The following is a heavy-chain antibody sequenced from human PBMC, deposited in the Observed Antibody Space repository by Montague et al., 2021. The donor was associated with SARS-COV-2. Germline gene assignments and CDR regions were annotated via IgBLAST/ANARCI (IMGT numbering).Heavy chain of an antibody. CDR2: VTSSGAYL. J-gene: IGHJ3*01. V-gene: IGHV3-21*06. Sequence: SLRLSCAASGFAFTTYTMSWVRQAPGKGLEWVSSVTSSGAYLYYADSVXVLFTISSDNAKNSLYLQLNSLRAEDTAVYYCARDRVLQFFDLDDAFDLWGQGTMVTVSS. CDR1: GFAFTTYT. CDR3: ARDRVLQFFDLDDAFDL. D-gene: IGHD3-9*01.